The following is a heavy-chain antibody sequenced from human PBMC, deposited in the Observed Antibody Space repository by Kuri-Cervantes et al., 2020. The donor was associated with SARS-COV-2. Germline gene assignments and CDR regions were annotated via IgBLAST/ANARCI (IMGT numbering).Heavy chain of an antibody. D-gene: IGHD3-3*01. CDR3: AREGHYDFWSDYLYYFDY. CDR1: GFTFSSYA. V-gene: IGHV3-64*01. J-gene: IGHJ4*02. Sequence: GGSLRLSCAASGFTFSSYAMHWVRQAPGKGLEYVSAISSNGGSTYYSNSVKGRFTISRDNSKNTLYLQMGSLRAEDMAVYYCAREGHYDFWSDYLYYFDYWGQGTLVTVSS. CDR2: ISSNGGST.